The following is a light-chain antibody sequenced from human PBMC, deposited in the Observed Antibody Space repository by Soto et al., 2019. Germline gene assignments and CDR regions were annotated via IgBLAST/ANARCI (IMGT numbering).Light chain of an antibody. Sequence: QSALSQPASVSGSPGQSITISCTGTNSDVGSYDFVSWYQQHPNKAPKLTIYEVSRRPSGVSSRFSGSKSGNTASLTISGLQPDDEADYYCCAYAGASVLVFGGGTQLTVL. CDR1: NSDVGSYDF. V-gene: IGLV2-23*02. J-gene: IGLJ2*01. CDR3: CAYAGASVLV. CDR2: EVS.